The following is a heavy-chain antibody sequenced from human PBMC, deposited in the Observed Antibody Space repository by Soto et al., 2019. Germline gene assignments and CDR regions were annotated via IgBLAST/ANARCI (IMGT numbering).Heavy chain of an antibody. CDR3: ARHSTDYLGSVGWFDP. CDR1: GGSISSSSYY. CDR2: IYYSGTA. J-gene: IGHJ5*02. V-gene: IGHV4-39*01. Sequence: SETLSLTCTVSGGSISSSSYYWVWIRQPPGKGLEWIGSIYYSGTAYYNPSLKSRVTISVDTSKNQFSLKLRSVTAADTAVYYCARHSTDYLGSVGWFDPWGQGTLVTVSS. D-gene: IGHD1-26*01.